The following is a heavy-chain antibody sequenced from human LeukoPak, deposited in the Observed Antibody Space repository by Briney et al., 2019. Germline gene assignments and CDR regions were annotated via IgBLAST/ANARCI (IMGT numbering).Heavy chain of an antibody. CDR3: ARARNWNDGVDWFDP. Sequence: ASVKVSCKASGYTLTSYDINWVRQATGQGLEWMGWMNPNSGNTGYAQKFQGRVTMTRNTSISTAYMELSSLRSEDTAVYYCARARNWNDGVDWFDPWGQGTLVTVSS. CDR2: MNPNSGNT. D-gene: IGHD1-1*01. J-gene: IGHJ5*02. V-gene: IGHV1-8*01. CDR1: GYTLTSYD.